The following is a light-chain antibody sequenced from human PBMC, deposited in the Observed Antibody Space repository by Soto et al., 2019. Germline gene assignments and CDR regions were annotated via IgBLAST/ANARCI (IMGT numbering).Light chain of an antibody. CDR2: ATS. CDR3: QQYGDYNSPRYS. CDR1: QSVSSNY. Sequence: EIVLTQSPGTLSLSPGDRVTLSCRASQSVSSNYLAWYQQKPGQAPRLLIYATSARATGIPDRFSGSGSGTDFTLTISRLAAEDFAMYYCQQYGDYNSPRYSFGQGTRLEI. J-gene: IGKJ2*03. V-gene: IGKV3-20*01.